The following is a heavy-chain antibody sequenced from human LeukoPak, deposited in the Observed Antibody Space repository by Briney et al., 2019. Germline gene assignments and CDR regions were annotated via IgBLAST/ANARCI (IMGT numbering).Heavy chain of an antibody. CDR2: IYYSGSI. V-gene: IGHV4-39*07. J-gene: IGHJ4*02. CDR3: ARDGGRFDY. CDR1: GGSISGSAYY. Sequence: SETLSLTCTVSGGSISGSAYYWGWIRQPPVKGLEWIGSIYYSGSIFYNLSLKSRVIISVDTSKNQFSLKLSSVTAADTAIYYCARDGGRFDYWGQGTLVTVSS. D-gene: IGHD3-16*01.